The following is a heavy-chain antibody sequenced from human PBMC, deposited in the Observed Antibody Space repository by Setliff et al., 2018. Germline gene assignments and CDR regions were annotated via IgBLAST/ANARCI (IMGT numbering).Heavy chain of an antibody. CDR1: GGSISSGDYY. J-gene: IGHJ4*02. CDR2: IYYSGST. D-gene: IGHD3-22*01. V-gene: IGHV4-30-4*08. Sequence: TLSLTCTVSGGSISSGDYYWSWIRQPPGKGLEWIGYIYYSGSTYYNPSLKSRVTISVDTSKSQFSLKLSSVTAADTAVYYCARASYDSSGYPSDYWGQGTLVTVSS. CDR3: ARASYDSSGYPSDY.